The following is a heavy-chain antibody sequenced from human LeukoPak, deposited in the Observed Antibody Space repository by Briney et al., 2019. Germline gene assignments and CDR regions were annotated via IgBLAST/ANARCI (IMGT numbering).Heavy chain of an antibody. J-gene: IGHJ6*03. CDR2: IWYDGSNK. CDR3: ARDPGTGYYYYYYMDV. V-gene: IGHV3-33*01. D-gene: IGHD1-1*01. Sequence: GGSLRLSCAASGFTFSSYGMHWVRQAPGKGLEWVAVIWYDGSNKYYADSVKGRFTISRDNSKNTPYLQMNSLRAEDTAVYYCARDPGTGYYYYYYMDVWGKGTTVTVSS. CDR1: GFTFSSYG.